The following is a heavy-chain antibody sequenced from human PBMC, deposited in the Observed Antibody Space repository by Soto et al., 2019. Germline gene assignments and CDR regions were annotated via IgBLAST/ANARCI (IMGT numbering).Heavy chain of an antibody. D-gene: IGHD3-22*01. V-gene: IGHV4-31*03. Sequence: SETLSLTCTVSGGSISSDGYYWSWIRQHPGKGLEWIGYIYYSGSTYYNPSLKSRVTISVDTSKNQFSLKLSSVTAADTAVYYCARDYYDSSGYSQNWFDPWGQGTLVTV. CDR1: GGSISSDGYY. J-gene: IGHJ5*02. CDR3: ARDYYDSSGYSQNWFDP. CDR2: IYYSGST.